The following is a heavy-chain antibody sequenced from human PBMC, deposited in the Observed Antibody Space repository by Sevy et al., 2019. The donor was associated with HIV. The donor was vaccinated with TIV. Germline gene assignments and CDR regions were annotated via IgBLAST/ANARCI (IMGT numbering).Heavy chain of an antibody. D-gene: IGHD2-15*01. CDR2: ISAHNGDT. V-gene: IGHV1-18*01. CDR1: GYTFTTYR. Sequence: ASVKVSCKASGYTFTTYRITWVRQAPGQGFQWMGWISAHNGDTKYAKKLQGRLTMTTETSTSTAYMELRSLRSDDTAVYYCARAYCSGGSCYSLAYWGQGTLVTVSS. CDR3: ARAYCSGGSCYSLAY. J-gene: IGHJ4*02.